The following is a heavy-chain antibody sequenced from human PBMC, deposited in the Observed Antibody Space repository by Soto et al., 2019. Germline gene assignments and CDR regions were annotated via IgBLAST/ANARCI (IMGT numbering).Heavy chain of an antibody. Sequence: GGSLRLSCAASGFTFSSYAMHWVRQAPGKGLEWVAIISYDGNNKYYADSVKGRFTISRDNSKNTLYLQMNSLRAEDTAVYYCARDETYYYDSSGYYVFDYWGQGTLVTVSS. D-gene: IGHD3-22*01. CDR1: GFTFSSYA. CDR3: ARDETYYYDSSGYYVFDY. CDR2: ISYDGNNK. J-gene: IGHJ4*02. V-gene: IGHV3-30-3*01.